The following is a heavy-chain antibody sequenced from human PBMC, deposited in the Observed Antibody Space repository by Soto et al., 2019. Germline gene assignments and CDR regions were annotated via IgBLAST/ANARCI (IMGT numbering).Heavy chain of an antibody. J-gene: IGHJ6*02. Sequence: QVQLVQSGAEVKKPGSSVKVSCKASGGTFSSYAITWVRQAPGQGLEWMGRISPIFGTANDNQKFQGRVTITADESTSTAYMELSSLRSEDTAVYYCARNDYSTTFDYYGMDVWGQGTTVTVSS. V-gene: IGHV1-69*01. CDR1: GGTFSSYA. D-gene: IGHD5-12*01. CDR2: ISPIFGTA. CDR3: ARNDYSTTFDYYGMDV.